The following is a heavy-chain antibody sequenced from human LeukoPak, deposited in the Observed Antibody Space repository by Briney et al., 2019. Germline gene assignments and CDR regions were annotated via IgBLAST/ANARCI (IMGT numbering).Heavy chain of an antibody. CDR2: IYYSGST. CDR1: GGSISSHY. Sequence: SETLSLTCTVSGGSISSHYWSWIRQPPGKGLERIGYIYYSGSTNYNPSLKSRVTISVDTSKNQFSLKLSSVTAADTAVYYCARGPFDYWGQGTLVTVSS. V-gene: IGHV4-59*11. CDR3: ARGPFDY. J-gene: IGHJ4*02.